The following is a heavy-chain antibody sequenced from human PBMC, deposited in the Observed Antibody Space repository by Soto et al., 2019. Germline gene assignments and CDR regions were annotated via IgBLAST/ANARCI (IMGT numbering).Heavy chain of an antibody. D-gene: IGHD1-1*01. CDR1: GGTFSSYA. V-gene: IGHV1-69*12. CDR2: IIPIFGTT. Sequence: QVHLVQSGAEVKRPGSSVKVSCKASGGTFSSYAITWVRQAPGQGLEWMGGIIPIFGTTNYAQKFQSRVTITADESTSTAYREVSSLRSEDTAVYYCARCGTTGTTYHYFDYWGQGLLVTVSS. CDR3: ARCGTTGTTYHYFDY. J-gene: IGHJ4*02.